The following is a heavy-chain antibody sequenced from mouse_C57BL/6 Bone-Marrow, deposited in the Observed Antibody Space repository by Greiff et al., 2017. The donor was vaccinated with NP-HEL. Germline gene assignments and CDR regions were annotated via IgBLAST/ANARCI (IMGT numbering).Heavy chain of an antibody. V-gene: IGHV1-55*01. CDR3: ARGVTTPFAY. D-gene: IGHD2-3*01. J-gene: IGHJ3*01. Sequence: VQLQQPGAELVKPGASVKMSCKASGYTFTSYWITWVKQRPGQGLEWIGDIYPGSGSTNYHEKFKSKATLTVDTSSSTAYMQLSSLTSDDSAVYYCARGVTTPFAYWGQGTLVTVSA. CDR2: IYPGSGST. CDR1: GYTFTSYW.